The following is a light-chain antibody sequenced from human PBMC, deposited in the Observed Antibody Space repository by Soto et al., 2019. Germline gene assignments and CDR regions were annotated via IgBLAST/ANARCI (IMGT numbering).Light chain of an antibody. V-gene: IGKV3-11*01. J-gene: IGKJ4*01. CDR3: QQRYNWPPLT. Sequence: EIVLTQSPATLSLSPGERATLSCRASQSVSTYLAWYQLRPGQAPRLLIYDASNRATGIPARFSGSGSGTDFTPTISSLEPEDFAVYYCQQRYNWPPLTFGGGTRVEIK. CDR2: DAS. CDR1: QSVSTY.